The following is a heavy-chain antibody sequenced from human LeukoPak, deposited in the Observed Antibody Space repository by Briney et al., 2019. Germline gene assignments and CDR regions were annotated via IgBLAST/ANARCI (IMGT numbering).Heavy chain of an antibody. Sequence: VASVKVSCKASGYTFTGYYMHWVRQAPGQGLEWMGWINPNSGGTNYAQKFQGRVTMTRDTSISTAYMELSRLRSDDTAVYYCARDTGYYDYVWGSYRYTGFSGHFDYWGQGTLVTVSS. CDR3: ARDTGYYDYVWGSYRYTGFSGHFDY. V-gene: IGHV1-2*02. D-gene: IGHD3-16*02. CDR1: GYTFTGYY. J-gene: IGHJ4*02. CDR2: INPNSGGT.